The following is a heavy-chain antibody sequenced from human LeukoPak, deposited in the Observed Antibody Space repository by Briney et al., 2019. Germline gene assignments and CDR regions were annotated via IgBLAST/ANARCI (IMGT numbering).Heavy chain of an antibody. CDR3: ARGVPVAGLKSPYYYYYMDV. Sequence: ASVKVSCKASGGTFSSYAISWVRQAPGQGLEWVRGIIPIFGTANYAQKFQGRVTITADESTSTAYMELSSLRSEDTAVYYCARGVPVAGLKSPYYYYYMDVWGKGTTVTVSS. D-gene: IGHD6-19*01. J-gene: IGHJ6*03. CDR1: GGTFSSYA. CDR2: IIPIFGTA. V-gene: IGHV1-69*13.